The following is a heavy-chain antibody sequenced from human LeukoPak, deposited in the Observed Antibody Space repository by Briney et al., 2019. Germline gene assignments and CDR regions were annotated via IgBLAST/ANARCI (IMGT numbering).Heavy chain of an antibody. CDR3: AKFGTRQYYYYGMDV. J-gene: IGHJ6*02. D-gene: IGHD3-10*01. V-gene: IGHV3-23*01. CDR2: ISGSGGST. Sequence: PGGSLRLSCAASGFAFSSYAMSWVRQAPGKGLEWVSAISGSGGSTYYADSVRGRFTISRDNSKNTLYLQMNSLRAEDTAVYYCAKFGTRQYYYYGMDVWGQGTTVTVSS. CDR1: GFAFSSYA.